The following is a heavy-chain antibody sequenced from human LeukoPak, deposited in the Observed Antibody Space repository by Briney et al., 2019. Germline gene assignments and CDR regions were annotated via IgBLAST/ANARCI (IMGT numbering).Heavy chain of an antibody. CDR3: ASKTNWNTFDY. CDR2: ISSSGST. Sequence: SETLSLTCTVSGDSISSGDYYWSWIRQPAGKGLEWIGRISSSGSTNYNPSLKSRVTISVDTSKNQFSLKLSSVTAADTAVYYCASKTNWNTFDYWGQGTLVTVSS. CDR1: GDSISSGDYY. D-gene: IGHD1-1*01. J-gene: IGHJ4*02. V-gene: IGHV4-61*02.